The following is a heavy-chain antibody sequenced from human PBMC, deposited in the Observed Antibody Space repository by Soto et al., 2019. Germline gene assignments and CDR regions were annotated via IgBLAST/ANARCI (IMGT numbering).Heavy chain of an antibody. V-gene: IGHV3-23*01. D-gene: IGHD3-16*01. CDR2: ISGSGGRT. Sequence: PGGSLRLSCAASGFTFSSYAMSWVRQAPGKGLEWVSAISGSGGRTYYADSGKGRFTISRDNSKNTLYLQMNSLRAEDTAVYYCAKGSQRWQGMPGGAFDIWGQGTMVTVSS. CDR3: AKGSQRWQGMPGGAFDI. J-gene: IGHJ3*02. CDR1: GFTFSSYA.